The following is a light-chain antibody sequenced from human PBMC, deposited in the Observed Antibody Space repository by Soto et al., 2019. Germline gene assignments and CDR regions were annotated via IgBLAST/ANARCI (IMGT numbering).Light chain of an antibody. Sequence: DIQMTQSPSSLSTSVGDRVTITCRASQSISTYLNWYQQKPGKAPKLLIYDASSLQSGVPSRFSGSGSGTDFTLTISSLQPGDFATYYCQQSYRTPRTFGGGTKVDIE. CDR2: DAS. J-gene: IGKJ4*01. V-gene: IGKV1-39*01. CDR1: QSISTY. CDR3: QQSYRTPRT.